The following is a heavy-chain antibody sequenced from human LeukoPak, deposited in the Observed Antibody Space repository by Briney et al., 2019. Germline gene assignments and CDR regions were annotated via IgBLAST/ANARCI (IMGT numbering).Heavy chain of an antibody. Sequence: SGTLSLTCGVYGGSFSGYYWSWIRQPPGKGLEWIGEINHSGSTNYNPSLKSRVTISVDTSKNQFSLKLSSVTAADTAVYYCAGLGGLNYYYYGMDVWGQGTTVTVSS. J-gene: IGHJ6*02. CDR3: AGLGGLNYYYYGMDV. CDR1: GGSFSGYY. CDR2: INHSGST. V-gene: IGHV4-34*01.